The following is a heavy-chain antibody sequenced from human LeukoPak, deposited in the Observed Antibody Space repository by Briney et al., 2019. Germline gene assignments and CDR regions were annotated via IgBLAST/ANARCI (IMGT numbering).Heavy chain of an antibody. D-gene: IGHD2-2*01. V-gene: IGHV3-23*01. CDR1: GFTFSSYG. J-gene: IGHJ4*02. CDR3: ARAAAVCSSTSCYGHY. CDR2: ISGNGRDT. Sequence: PGGSLRLSCAASGFTFSSYGMHWVRQAPGXGLEWVSAISGNGRDTYYTDSVKGRFTISRDNSKNTLYLQMHSLRAEDTAIYYCARAAAVCSSTSCYGHYWGQGTLVTVSS.